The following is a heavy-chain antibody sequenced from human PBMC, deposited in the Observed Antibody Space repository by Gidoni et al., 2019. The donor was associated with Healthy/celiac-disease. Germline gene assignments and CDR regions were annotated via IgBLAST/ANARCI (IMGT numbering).Heavy chain of an antibody. CDR2: IYSGGTT. D-gene: IGHD3-10*01. Sequence: EVQLVETGGGLIQPGGSQRLSCAASGFTVSSNYMSWVRQAPGKGLEWVSLIYSGGTTYYADSVKGRFTISRDNSKNTLYLQMNSLRAEDTAVYYCARSSFSAPGGYFDYWGQGTLVTVSS. CDR3: ARSSFSAPGGYFDY. CDR1: GFTVSSNY. V-gene: IGHV3-53*02. J-gene: IGHJ4*02.